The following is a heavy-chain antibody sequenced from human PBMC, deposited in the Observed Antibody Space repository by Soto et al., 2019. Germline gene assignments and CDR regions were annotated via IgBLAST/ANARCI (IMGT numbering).Heavy chain of an antibody. J-gene: IGHJ4*02. Sequence: QLQLQESGPGLVKPSETLSLTCTVSGGSISSSSYYWGWIRQPPGKGLEWIGSIYYSGSTYYNPSLKSRVTISVDTSKNQFSLKLSSVTAADTAVYYCARHVGYCTNGVCGTFDYWGQGTLVTVSS. CDR3: ARHVGYCTNGVCGTFDY. D-gene: IGHD2-8*01. CDR2: IYYSGST. CDR1: GGSISSSSYY. V-gene: IGHV4-39*01.